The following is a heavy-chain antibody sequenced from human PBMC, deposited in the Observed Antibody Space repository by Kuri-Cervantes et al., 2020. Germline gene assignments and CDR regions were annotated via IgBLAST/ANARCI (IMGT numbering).Heavy chain of an antibody. CDR3: ARVGKNYYDSSGYYYGYYYYYMDV. J-gene: IGHJ6*03. Sequence: SVKVSCKASGCTFSSYAISWVRQAPGQGLEWMGGIIPIFGTANYAQKFQGRVTITTDESTSTAYMELRSLRSDDTAVYYCARVGKNYYDSSGYYYGYYYYYMDVWGKGTTVTVSS. CDR2: IIPIFGTA. V-gene: IGHV1-69*05. D-gene: IGHD3-22*01. CDR1: GCTFSSYA.